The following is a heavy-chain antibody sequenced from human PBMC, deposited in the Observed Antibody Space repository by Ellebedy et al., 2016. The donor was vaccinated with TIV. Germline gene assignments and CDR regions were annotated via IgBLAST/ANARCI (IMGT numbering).Heavy chain of an antibody. V-gene: IGHV1-3*01. CDR1: GYTFTSYA. CDR2: INAGNGNT. D-gene: IGHD3-22*01. CDR3: ARGGLYYYDSRTQRWFDP. Sequence: ASVKVSXXASGYTFTSYAMHWVRQAPGQRLEWMGWINAGNGNTKYSQKFQGRVTITRDTSTSTAYMELSSLRSEDTAVYYCARGGLYYYDSRTQRWFDPWGQGTLVTVSS. J-gene: IGHJ5*02.